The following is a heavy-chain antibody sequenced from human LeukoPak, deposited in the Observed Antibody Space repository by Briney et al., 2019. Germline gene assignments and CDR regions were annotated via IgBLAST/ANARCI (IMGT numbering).Heavy chain of an antibody. D-gene: IGHD6-13*01. CDR3: ARRALAAAGTDY. J-gene: IGHJ4*02. CDR1: GFTFSSYG. Sequence: PGGSLRLSCAASGFTFSSYGMHWVRQAPGKGLEWVAVIWYDGSNKYYADSVKGRFTISRDNSKNTLYLQMNSLRAEDTAVYYCARRALAAAGTDYWGQGTLVTVSS. V-gene: IGHV3-33*01. CDR2: IWYDGSNK.